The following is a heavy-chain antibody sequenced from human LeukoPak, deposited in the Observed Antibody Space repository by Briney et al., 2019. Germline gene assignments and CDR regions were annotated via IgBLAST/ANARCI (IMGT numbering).Heavy chain of an antibody. CDR2: ISRSGVAT. V-gene: IGHV3-23*01. CDR3: AKDRGAGYCSGGSCRQYNWFDP. D-gene: IGHD2-15*01. J-gene: IGHJ5*02. Sequence: PGGSLRLSCAASGFTFTSFAMGWVRQAPGKGLEWVSTISRSGVATYYGNSVKGRFTISRDNSKNTLYLQMNSLRAEDTAVYYCAKDRGAGYCSGGSCRQYNWFDPWGQGTLVTVSS. CDR1: GFTFTSFA.